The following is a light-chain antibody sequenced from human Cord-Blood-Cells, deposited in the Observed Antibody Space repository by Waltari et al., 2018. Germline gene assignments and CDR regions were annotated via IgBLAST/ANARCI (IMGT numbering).Light chain of an antibody. CDR3: QQRCNWLT. V-gene: IGKV3-11*01. CDR2: DAS. CDR1: QSVRSY. Sequence: IVLTHSPATLSLSPEEIATLTCSASQSVRSYLSLSQQIPGQAPRLLIDDASNRATGSTARFSRSGSGTDWTLTTSSLRPEGFAVYSCQQRCNWLTFGGGTKGEVK. J-gene: IGKJ4*02.